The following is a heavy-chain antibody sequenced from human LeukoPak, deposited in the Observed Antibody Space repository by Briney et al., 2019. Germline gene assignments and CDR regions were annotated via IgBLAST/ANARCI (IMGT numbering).Heavy chain of an antibody. J-gene: IGHJ4*02. V-gene: IGHV3-74*01. CDR2: IKFDGIET. Sequence: GGSLRLSCVASGYTFSHYWMHWVRQAPGKGLVWVSRIKFDGIETNYADSVTGRFTISRDNAKNTLYLQMTSLRAEDTALYYCATGGTYWSTWTGHWGQGTLVTVSS. CDR1: GYTFSHYW. D-gene: IGHD3-10*01. CDR3: ATGGTYWSTWTGH.